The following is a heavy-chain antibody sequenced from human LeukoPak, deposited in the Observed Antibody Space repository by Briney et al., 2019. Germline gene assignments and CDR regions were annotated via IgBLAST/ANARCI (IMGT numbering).Heavy chain of an antibody. Sequence: ASVKVSCKAFGYTFTDYHMHWVRQAPGQGLEWMGWINPNSGDTNYAQKFQGRVTMTRDTTISTAYMELSRLRSDDTAVFYCTTLMAHLDYWGQGTLVTVSS. J-gene: IGHJ4*02. V-gene: IGHV1-2*02. CDR2: INPNSGDT. D-gene: IGHD2-8*01. CDR3: TTLMAHLDY. CDR1: GYTFTDYH.